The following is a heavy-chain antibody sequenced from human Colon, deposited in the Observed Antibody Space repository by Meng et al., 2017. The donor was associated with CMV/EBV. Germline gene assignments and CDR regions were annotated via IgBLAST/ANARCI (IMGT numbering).Heavy chain of an antibody. CDR2: INSDGSST. J-gene: IGHJ4*02. Sequence: GGSLRLSCAASGFTFSSYWMHWVRQAPGKGLVWVSRINSDGSSTSYADSVKGRFTISRDNAKNTLYLQMNSLRAEDTALYYCARDSPHEQQLLRGIDYWGQGTLVTVSS. CDR3: ARDSPHEQQLLRGIDY. CDR1: GFTFSSYW. V-gene: IGHV3-74*01. D-gene: IGHD6-13*01.